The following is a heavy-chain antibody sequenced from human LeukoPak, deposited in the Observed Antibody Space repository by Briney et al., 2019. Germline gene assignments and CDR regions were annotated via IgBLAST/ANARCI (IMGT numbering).Heavy chain of an antibody. Sequence: GGSLRLSCAASGFTFSSYAMSWVRRAPGKGLEWVSAISGSGGSTYYADSVKGRFTISRDNSKNTLYLQMNSLRAEDTAVYYCAKDSSRVRGVITEFDYWGQGTLVTVSS. CDR2: ISGSGGST. CDR3: AKDSSRVRGVITEFDY. D-gene: IGHD3-10*01. CDR1: GFTFSSYA. V-gene: IGHV3-23*01. J-gene: IGHJ4*02.